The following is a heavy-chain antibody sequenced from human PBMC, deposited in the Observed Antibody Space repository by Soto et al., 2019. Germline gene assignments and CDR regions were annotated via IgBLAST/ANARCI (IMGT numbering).Heavy chain of an antibody. V-gene: IGHV4-4*02. D-gene: IGHD4-17*01. J-gene: IGHJ4*02. CDR3: ASLRNYGDYVYYFDY. CDR2: MYHSGIT. CDR1: GGSISSSNW. Sequence: QVQLQESGPGLVKPSGTLSLTCAVSGGSISSSNWWSWVRQPPGKGLEWIGEMYHSGITNYNPALKSRVTISVDKSKNQFSLKLSSVTAADTAVYYCASLRNYGDYVYYFDYWGQGTLVTVSS.